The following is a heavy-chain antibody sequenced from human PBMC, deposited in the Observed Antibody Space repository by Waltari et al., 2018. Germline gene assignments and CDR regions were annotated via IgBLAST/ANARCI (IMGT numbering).Heavy chain of an antibody. Sequence: QVQLQESGPGLVKPSETLSLTCTVSGGSISSHYWSWVRQPPGKGLEWIGDIYYSGSTNYNPSLKSRVTISVDTSKNQFSLKLSAVTAADTAVDYWARSGGSSWYEGIYYFDYWGQGTLVTVSS. CDR3: ARSGGSSWYEGIYYFDY. V-gene: IGHV4-59*11. J-gene: IGHJ4*02. D-gene: IGHD6-13*01. CDR1: GGSISSHY. CDR2: IYYSGST.